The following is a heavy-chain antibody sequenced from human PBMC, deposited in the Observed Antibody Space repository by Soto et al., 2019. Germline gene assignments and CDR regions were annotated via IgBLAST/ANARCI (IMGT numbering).Heavy chain of an antibody. J-gene: IGHJ3*02. CDR2: IIPILGIA. V-gene: IGHV1-69*02. CDR3: ARGGRSAFDI. Sequence: SVKVSCKASGGTFSTSSISWVRQAPGQGLEWMGRIIPILGIADYAQRFRGRVSITADKSTSTVYMELSSLRSEDTAVYYCARGGRSAFDIWGQGTMVTVSS. D-gene: IGHD3-16*01. CDR1: GGTFSTSS.